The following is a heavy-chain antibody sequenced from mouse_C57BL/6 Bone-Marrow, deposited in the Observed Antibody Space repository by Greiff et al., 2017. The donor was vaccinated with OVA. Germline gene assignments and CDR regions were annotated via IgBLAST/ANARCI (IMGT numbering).Heavy chain of an antibody. D-gene: IGHD2-1*01. CDR2: ISYSGST. V-gene: IGHV3-1*01. J-gene: IGHJ2*01. Sequence: EVKVVESGPGMVKPSQSLSLTCTVTGYSITSGYDWHWIRHFPGNKLEWMGYISYSGSTNYNPSLKSRISITHDTSKNHFFLKLNSVTTEDTATYYCARGDGNSLFDYWGQGTTLTVSS. CDR3: ARGDGNSLFDY. CDR1: GYSITSGYD.